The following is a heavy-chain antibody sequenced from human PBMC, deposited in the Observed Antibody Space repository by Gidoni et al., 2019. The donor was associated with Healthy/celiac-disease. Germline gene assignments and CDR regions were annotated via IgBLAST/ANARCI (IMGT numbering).Heavy chain of an antibody. D-gene: IGHD2-15*01. V-gene: IGHV3-64*01. CDR3: ARAPRPYCSGGSCYPFDI. CDR1: GFTFSSYA. CDR2: ISSNGGST. J-gene: IGHJ3*02. Sequence: VQLVESGGRLVQPGGYLRLSCAASGFTFSSYAMHWVRQAPGKGLEYDSAISSNGGSTYYANSVKGRFTISRDNSKNTLYLQMGSLRAEDMAVYYCARAPRPYCSGGSCYPFDIWGQGTMVTVSS.